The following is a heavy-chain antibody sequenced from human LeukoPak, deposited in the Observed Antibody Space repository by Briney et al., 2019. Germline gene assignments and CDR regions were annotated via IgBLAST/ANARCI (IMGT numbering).Heavy chain of an antibody. V-gene: IGHV1-18*04. Sequence: ASVKVSCKASGYKFTNYGFSWVRQAPGQGLEWMGWISAYNGNTNYAQKYRDRVTMTTDTSTTTAHMELRSLTSDDTAVYYCARDPWARASESDYWGQGTLVTVSS. D-gene: IGHD1-26*01. CDR3: ARDPWARASESDY. CDR1: GYKFTNYG. CDR2: ISAYNGNT. J-gene: IGHJ4*02.